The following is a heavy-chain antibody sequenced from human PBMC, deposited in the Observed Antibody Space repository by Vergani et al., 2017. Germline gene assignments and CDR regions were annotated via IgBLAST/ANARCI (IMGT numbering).Heavy chain of an antibody. J-gene: IGHJ6*02. CDR1: GFAFRTYG. D-gene: IGHD2-8*01. CDR2: IGSSGPYI. V-gene: IGHV3-21*06. Sequence: EVQLVESGGGLVQPGRSLRLSCVASGFAFRTYGMHWVRQAPGKGLEWVAFIGSSGPYINYADSVKGRFIISRDNTNNSLFLQLRSLRAEDAAVYYCARDCTSGGCPDNYGMDVWGQGATVTVSS. CDR3: ARDCTSGGCPDNYGMDV.